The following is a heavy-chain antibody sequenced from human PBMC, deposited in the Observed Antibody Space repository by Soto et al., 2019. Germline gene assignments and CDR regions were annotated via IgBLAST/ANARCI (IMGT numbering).Heavy chain of an antibody. D-gene: IGHD5-18*01. V-gene: IGHV1-69*13. CDR3: ARVASGYSYGYAVFDY. J-gene: IGHJ4*02. Sequence: AVKVSCKASGGTFSSCAISWVRQAPGQGLEWMGGIIPIFGTANYAQKFQGRVTITADESTSTAYMELSSLRSEDTAVYYCARVASGYSYGYAVFDYWRQGTLVTVS. CDR2: IIPIFGTA. CDR1: GGTFSSCA.